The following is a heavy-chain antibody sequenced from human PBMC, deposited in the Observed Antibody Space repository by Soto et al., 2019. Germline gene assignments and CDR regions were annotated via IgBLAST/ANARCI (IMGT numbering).Heavy chain of an antibody. Sequence: QLQLQESGPGLVKPSETLSLTCTVSGGSISSSSYYWGWIRQPPGKGLEWIGSIYYSGSTYYNPSLKSRVTISVDTSKNQFSLKLSSVTAADTAVYYCARHSGYGSGSYSTKGESEYYYYGMDVWGQGTTVTVSS. J-gene: IGHJ6*02. CDR1: GGSISSSSYY. D-gene: IGHD3-10*01. CDR3: ARHSGYGSGSYSTKGESEYYYYGMDV. V-gene: IGHV4-39*01. CDR2: IYYSGST.